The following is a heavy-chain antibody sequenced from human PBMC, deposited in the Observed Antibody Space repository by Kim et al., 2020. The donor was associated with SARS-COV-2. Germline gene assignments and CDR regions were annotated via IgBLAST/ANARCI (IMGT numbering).Heavy chain of an antibody. CDR1: GFTFSSYA. CDR3: ARDPPVAATRYGDY. J-gene: IGHJ4*02. V-gene: IGHV3-30*04. D-gene: IGHD2-15*01. CDR2: ISYDGSNK. Sequence: GGSLRLSCAASGFTFSSYAMHWVRQAPGKGLEWVAVISYDGSNKYYADSVKGRFTISRDNSKNTLYLQMNSLRAEDTAVYYCARDPPVAATRYGDYWGQGTRLTGPS.